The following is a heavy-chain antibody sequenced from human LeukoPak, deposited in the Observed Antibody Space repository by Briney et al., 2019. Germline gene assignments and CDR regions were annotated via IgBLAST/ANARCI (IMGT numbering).Heavy chain of an antibody. J-gene: IGHJ3*02. CDR3: LGNYDSSGYFRNHAFDI. D-gene: IGHD3-22*01. Sequence: PGGSLRLSCAASGFTFSSYAMHWVRQAPGKGLEWVAVISYDGSNKYYADSVKGRFTISRDNSKNTLYLQMNSLRAEDTAVYYCLGNYDSSGYFRNHAFDIWGQGTMVTVSS. CDR2: ISYDGSNK. CDR1: GFTFSSYA. V-gene: IGHV3-30-3*01.